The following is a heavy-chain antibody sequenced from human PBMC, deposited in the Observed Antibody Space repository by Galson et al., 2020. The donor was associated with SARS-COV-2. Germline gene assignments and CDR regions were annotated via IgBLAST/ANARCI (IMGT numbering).Heavy chain of an antibody. J-gene: IGHJ4*02. CDR3: ARGIRVIGRCSSARCYYFDY. CDR1: GFSFSDYS. Sequence: GESLKISCAASGFSFSDYSMNWVRQVPGKGLEWVASISSSNYIYYGDSVKGRFTISRDNAKNSLYLQMNSLRAEDTAVYYCARGIRVIGRCSSARCYYFDYWGQGTLVTVSS. CDR2: ISSSNYI. D-gene: IGHD2-2*01. V-gene: IGHV3-21*01.